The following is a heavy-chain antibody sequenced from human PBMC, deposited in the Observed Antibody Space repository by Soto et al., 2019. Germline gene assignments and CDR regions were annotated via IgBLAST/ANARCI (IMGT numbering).Heavy chain of an antibody. CDR3: ARGCITIFGVVIPGGMDV. V-gene: IGHV3-48*03. CDR2: ISSSGSTI. Sequence: PGGSLRLSCAASGFTFSSYEMNWVRQAPGKGLEWVSYISSSGSTIYYADSVKGRFTISRDNAKNSLYLQMNSLRAEDTAVYYCARGCITIFGVVIPGGMDVWGQGTTVTVSS. CDR1: GFTFSSYE. D-gene: IGHD3-3*01. J-gene: IGHJ6*02.